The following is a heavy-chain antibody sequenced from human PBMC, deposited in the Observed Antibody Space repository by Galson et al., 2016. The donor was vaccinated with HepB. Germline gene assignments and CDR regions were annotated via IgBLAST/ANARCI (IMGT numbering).Heavy chain of an antibody. J-gene: IGHJ4*02. V-gene: IGHV1-58*01. D-gene: IGHD6-25*01. CDR1: GFTFSRSA. CDR3: AAVGPDSGPFVY. CDR2: IVVGSGNT. Sequence: SVKVSCKASGFTFSRSAVQWVRQARGQRLEWIGWIVVGSGNTQYAQKVQERVTITRDMSTSTASMELTSLRSEDTAVYYCAAVGPDSGPFVYWGQGTLITVSS.